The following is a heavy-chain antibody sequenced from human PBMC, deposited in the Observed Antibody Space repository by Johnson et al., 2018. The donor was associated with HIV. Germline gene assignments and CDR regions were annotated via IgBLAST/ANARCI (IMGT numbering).Heavy chain of an antibody. V-gene: IGHV3-30*02. CDR3: ARSYSTSWNASDI. CDR2: IRYDGSNE. J-gene: IGHJ3*02. Sequence: QVQLVESGGGVVQPGGSLRLSCAASGFTFSSYGMHWVRQAPGKGLEWVAFIRYDGSNEYYADSVKGRFTISRDNSKNTLYLQMNSLRVEDTAVYYCARSYSTSWNASDIWGQGTMVTVSS. CDR1: GFTFSSYG. D-gene: IGHD4-11*01.